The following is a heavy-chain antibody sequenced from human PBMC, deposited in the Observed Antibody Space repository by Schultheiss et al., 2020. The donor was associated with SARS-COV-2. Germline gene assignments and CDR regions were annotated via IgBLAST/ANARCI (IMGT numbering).Heavy chain of an antibody. Sequence: GGSLRLSCAASGFTFSSYAMHWVRQAPGKGLEWVAVISYDGNTKYYADSVKGRFTISRDNSKNTLHLQMNSLRAEDTAVYYCARKGGSPEAVAAVYYFDYWGQGTLVTVSS. D-gene: IGHD6-19*01. J-gene: IGHJ4*02. V-gene: IGHV3-30-3*01. CDR3: ARKGGSPEAVAAVYYFDY. CDR1: GFTFSSYA. CDR2: ISYDGNTK.